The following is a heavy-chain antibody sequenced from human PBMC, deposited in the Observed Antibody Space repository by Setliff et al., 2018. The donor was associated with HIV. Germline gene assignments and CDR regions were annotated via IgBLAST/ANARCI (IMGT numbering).Heavy chain of an antibody. CDR2: IYYSGST. V-gene: IGHV4-59*11. J-gene: IGHJ4*02. CDR3: APRHHKYGFL. D-gene: IGHD3-10*01. Sequence: KPSETLSLTCTVSGGSISSHYWSWIRQPPGKGLEWIGYIYYSGSTNYNPSLKSRVTISVDTSKDQFSLKLSSVTAADTAVYYCAPRHHKYGFLWGQGTLVTVSS. CDR1: GGSISSHY.